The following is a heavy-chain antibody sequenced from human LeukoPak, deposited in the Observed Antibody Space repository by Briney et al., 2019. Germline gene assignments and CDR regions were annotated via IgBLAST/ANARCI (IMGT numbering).Heavy chain of an antibody. D-gene: IGHD3-10*01. CDR1: GGSISSYY. J-gene: IGHJ6*03. CDR3: ARTVGWFGELSDYYYYMDV. V-gene: IGHV4-4*07. CDR2: IYTSGST. Sequence: PSETLSLTCTVSGGSISSYYWSWIRQPAGKGLEWIGRIYTSGSTNYNPSLKSRVTMPVDTSKDHFSLKLRSVTAAETAVYYCARTVGWFGELSDYYYYMDVWGKGTTVTVSS.